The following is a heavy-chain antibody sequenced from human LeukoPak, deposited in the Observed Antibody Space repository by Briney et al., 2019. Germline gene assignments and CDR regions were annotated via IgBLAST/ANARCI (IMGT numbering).Heavy chain of an antibody. J-gene: IGHJ4*02. V-gene: IGHV4-59*01. CDR2: IYYSGST. CDR1: GGSISSCY. Sequence: PSETLSLTCTVSGGSISSCYWSWIRQPPGKGLEWIGYIYYSGSTNYNPSFKSRATISVDTSKNQFSLNLSSVTAADTAVYYCARDLLSTAGYFDYWGQGTLVTVSS. CDR3: ARDLLSTAGYFDY. D-gene: IGHD6-19*01.